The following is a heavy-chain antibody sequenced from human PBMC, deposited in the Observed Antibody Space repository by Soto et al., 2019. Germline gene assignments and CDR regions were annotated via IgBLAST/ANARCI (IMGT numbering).Heavy chain of an antibody. CDR2: IKKRADGGTA. CDR3: AKDVVVGATTGLGDYYYYYGMDV. V-gene: IGHV3-15*01. J-gene: IGHJ6*02. CDR1: GFTFSNAW. D-gene: IGHD1-26*01. Sequence: EVQLVESGGGLVQPGGSLRLSCAASGFTFSNAWMNWVRQAPGKGLEWIGRIKKRADGGTADHATPVKGRFTISRDDSKNTLYLQMNSLRAEDTAVYYCAKDVVVGATTGLGDYYYYYGMDVWGQGTTVTVSS.